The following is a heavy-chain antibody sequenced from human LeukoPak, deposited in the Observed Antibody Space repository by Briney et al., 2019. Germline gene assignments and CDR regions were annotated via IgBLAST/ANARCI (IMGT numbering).Heavy chain of an antibody. CDR2: ISYDGSNK. J-gene: IGHJ6*02. D-gene: IGHD2/OR15-2a*01. Sequence: GRSLRLSCAASGFTFSSYGMHWVRQAPGKGLEWVAVISYDGSNKYYADSVEGRFTISRDNAKNSLFLQMNSLRADDTAVYYCAREVVIFPDYYYYGMDVWGQGTTVTVSS. V-gene: IGHV3-30*03. CDR1: GFTFSSYG. CDR3: AREVVIFPDYYYYGMDV.